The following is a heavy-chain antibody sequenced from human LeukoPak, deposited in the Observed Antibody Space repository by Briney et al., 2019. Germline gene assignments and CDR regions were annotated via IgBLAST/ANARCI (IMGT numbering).Heavy chain of an antibody. CDR3: ARDPGYTYGYGPHDSFDI. D-gene: IGHD5-18*01. Sequence: GGSLRLSCAASGFTFNTYTMNWVRQAPGRGLEWISSTSSSGSYIYYADSVKGRFTISRDNAKNSLSLQMNSLRAEDTAVYYCARDPGYTYGYGPHDSFDIWGQGTMVTVSS. V-gene: IGHV3-21*01. CDR1: GFTFNTYT. CDR2: TSSSGSYI. J-gene: IGHJ3*02.